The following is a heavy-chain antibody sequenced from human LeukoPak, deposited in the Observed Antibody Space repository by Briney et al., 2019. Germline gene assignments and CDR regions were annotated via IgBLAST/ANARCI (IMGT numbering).Heavy chain of an antibody. CDR1: GFTFSTYN. CDR3: ARDVGASAPDAFDI. CDR2: ISSSSNYI. D-gene: IGHD1-26*01. J-gene: IGHJ3*02. V-gene: IGHV3-21*01. Sequence: GGSLRLSCAASGFTFSTYNMNWVRQAPGKGLKWVSSISSSSNYIYYADSVKGRFTISRDNAKNSLYLQMNSLRAEDTDVYYCARDVGASAPDAFDIWGQGTMVTVSS.